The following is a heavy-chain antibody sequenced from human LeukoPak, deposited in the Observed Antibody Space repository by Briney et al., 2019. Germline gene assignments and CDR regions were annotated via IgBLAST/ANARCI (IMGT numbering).Heavy chain of an antibody. CDR2: MNPNSGNT. V-gene: IGHV1-8*01. CDR1: GYTFTRYD. Sequence: ASVKVSCKASGYTFTRYDVNWVRHATGQGLEWMGWMNPNSGNTGYAQKFQGRVTMTRNTSISTAYMELSSLRSEDTAVYYCARGKAYFTTNFDYWGQGTLVTVSS. J-gene: IGHJ4*02. D-gene: IGHD2/OR15-2a*01. CDR3: ARGKAYFTTNFDY.